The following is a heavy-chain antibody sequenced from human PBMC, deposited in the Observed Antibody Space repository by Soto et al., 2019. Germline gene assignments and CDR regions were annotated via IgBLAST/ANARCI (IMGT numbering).Heavy chain of an antibody. V-gene: IGHV1-3*01. J-gene: IGHJ4*02. CDR1: GYTFTSYA. Sequence: ASVKVSCKASGYTFTSYAMHWVRQAPGQRLEWMGWINAGNGNTKYSQKFQGRVTITRDTSASTAYMELSSLRSEDTAVYYCARVDSGWSPADYWGQGTLVTVSS. CDR3: ARVDSGWSPADY. CDR2: INAGNGNT. D-gene: IGHD6-19*01.